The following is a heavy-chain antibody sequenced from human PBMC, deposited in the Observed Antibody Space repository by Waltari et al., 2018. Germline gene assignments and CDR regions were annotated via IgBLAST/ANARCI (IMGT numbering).Heavy chain of an antibody. CDR1: GFTFSSYG. CDR3: AIFTQDLGELGAPDY. V-gene: IGHV3-30*02. Sequence: QVQLVESGGGVVQPGGSLRLSCAASGFTFSSYGMHWVRQAPGKGLEWVAFIRYDGINKYYAASVKGRFTISRDNSKNTLYLQISSLKAEDTAVYYCAIFTQDLGELGAPDYWGQGTLVTVSS. CDR2: IRYDGINK. J-gene: IGHJ4*02. D-gene: IGHD3-16*01.